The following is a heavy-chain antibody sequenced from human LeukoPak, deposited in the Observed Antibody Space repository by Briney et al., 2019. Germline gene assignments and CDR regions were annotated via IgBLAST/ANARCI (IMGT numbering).Heavy chain of an antibody. CDR2: IYHSGST. J-gene: IGHJ4*02. V-gene: IGHV4-30-2*01. Sequence: SETQSLTCTVSGGSISSGGYYWSWIRQPPGKGLEWIGYIYHSGSTYYNPSLKSRVTISVDRSKNQFSLKLSSVTAADTAVHYCASGDYGDYYFDYWGQGTLVTVSS. D-gene: IGHD4-17*01. CDR1: GGSISSGGYY. CDR3: ASGDYGDYYFDY.